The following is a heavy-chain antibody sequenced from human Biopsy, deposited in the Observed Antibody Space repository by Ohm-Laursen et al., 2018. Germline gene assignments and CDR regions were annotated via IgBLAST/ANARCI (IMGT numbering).Heavy chain of an antibody. CDR3: ARDYGLELGGLEAFDI. Sequence: GTLFLTCSVSGGSLSNYYWSWIRQPAGKGLEWIGRISTSGSSNKNPSLMSRVTMSVDTSKKQFSLKVYSVTAADTAVYYCARDYGLELGGLEAFDIWGQGTMVTVSS. CDR2: ISTSGSS. D-gene: IGHD1-7*01. CDR1: GGSLSNYY. V-gene: IGHV4-4*07. J-gene: IGHJ3*02.